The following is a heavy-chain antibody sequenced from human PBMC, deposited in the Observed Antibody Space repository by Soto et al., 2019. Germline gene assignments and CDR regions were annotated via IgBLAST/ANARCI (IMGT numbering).Heavy chain of an antibody. D-gene: IGHD6-13*01. Sequence: GGSLRLSCAASGFTFSSYEMNWVRQAPGKGLEWVSYISSSGSTIYYADSVKGRFTISRDNARNSLYLQMNTLSVEDTALYYCARDRAAGGYWGQGTLVNVSS. CDR1: GFTFSSYE. J-gene: IGHJ4*02. V-gene: IGHV3-48*03. CDR2: ISSSGSTI. CDR3: ARDRAAGGY.